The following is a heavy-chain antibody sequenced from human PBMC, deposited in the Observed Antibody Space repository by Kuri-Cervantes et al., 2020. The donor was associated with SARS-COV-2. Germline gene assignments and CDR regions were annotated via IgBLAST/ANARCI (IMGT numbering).Heavy chain of an antibody. Sequence: GGSLRLTCKASGDNFNISGIHWVRQAPGQGLEWMGCISGYNGNTNYAQNFQGRVTMTTDTSTSTAYMELRSLRSDDTAVYYCARSTPFRRLVVISQGGAFDIWGQGTMVTVSS. CDR2: ISGYNGNT. CDR1: GDNFNISG. V-gene: IGHV1-18*04. CDR3: ARSTPFRRLVVISQGGAFDI. D-gene: IGHD3-22*01. J-gene: IGHJ3*02.